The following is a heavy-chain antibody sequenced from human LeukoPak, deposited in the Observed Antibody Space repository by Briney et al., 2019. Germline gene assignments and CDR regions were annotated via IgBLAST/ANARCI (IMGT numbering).Heavy chain of an antibody. CDR3: AKPEGNFWSGFDY. Sequence: GGSLRLSCTASGFTFSDDGMHWVRQAPGRGLEWVAVIWYDGKNKYYADSVKGRFTISRDNSKNTMYLQLNSLRVEDTAVYYCAKPEGNFWSGFDYWGQGTLVTVSS. V-gene: IGHV3-33*06. J-gene: IGHJ4*02. D-gene: IGHD3-3*01. CDR2: IWYDGKNK. CDR1: GFTFSDDG.